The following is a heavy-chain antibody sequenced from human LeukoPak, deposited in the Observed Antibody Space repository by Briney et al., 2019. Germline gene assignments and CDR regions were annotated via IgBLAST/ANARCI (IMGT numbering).Heavy chain of an antibody. CDR2: IKGDGSEK. CDR3: VRQAGVS. D-gene: IGHD6-19*01. CDR1: GFTISNYW. J-gene: IGHJ5*02. V-gene: IGHV3-7*01. Sequence: GGSLRLSCAASGFTISNYWMTWVRQAPGKGLEWVSNIKGDGSEKNYVDSVKGRFTISRDNAKNSLYLQMNSLRVEDTALYYCVRQAGVSWGQGTQVTVSS.